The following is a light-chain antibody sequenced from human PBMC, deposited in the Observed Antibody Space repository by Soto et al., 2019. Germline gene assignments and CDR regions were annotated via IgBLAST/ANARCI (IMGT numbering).Light chain of an antibody. Sequence: DIQLTQSPSSLSASVGDRVTITCRASQGITTYLAWYQQKPGKVPKILVHSATTLHAGVPSRVSGGGSGTRFTLTISGIEPEDFATYYCQSYNRAPFTVGGGTKVE. CDR3: QSYNRAPFT. V-gene: IGKV1-27*01. J-gene: IGKJ4*01. CDR2: SAT. CDR1: QGITTY.